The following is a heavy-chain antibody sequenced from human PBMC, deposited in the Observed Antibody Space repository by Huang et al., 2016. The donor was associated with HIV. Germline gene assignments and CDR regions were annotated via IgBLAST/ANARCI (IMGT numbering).Heavy chain of an antibody. J-gene: IGHJ4*02. CDR2: FEPEEGET. Sequence: QVQLVQSGAEVKKHGASVKVSCKVSGYTLTELSMHWVRQAPGKGLEWMGGFEPEEGETIYAQKCQGRVTMTEDTSTDTAYMELSSLRSEDTAVYYCATVYRRFRNHDSGDYYFDYWDQGTLVTVSS. V-gene: IGHV1-24*01. CDR1: GYTLTELS. CDR3: ATVYRRFRNHDSGDYYFDY. D-gene: IGHD3-22*01.